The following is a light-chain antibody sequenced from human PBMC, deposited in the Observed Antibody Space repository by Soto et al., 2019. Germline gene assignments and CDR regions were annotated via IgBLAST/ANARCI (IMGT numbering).Light chain of an antibody. CDR2: DTN. Sequence: QAVVTQEPSLTVSPGGTVTLTCGSSTGSVTSGHFPFWFQQRPGQAPRTLIFDTNTKQSWTPARFSGSLLGGKAALTLSGAQPEDEADYYCLLTYPGVRIFGGGTKLTVL. V-gene: IGLV7-46*01. CDR3: LLTYPGVRI. J-gene: IGLJ2*01. CDR1: TGSVTSGHF.